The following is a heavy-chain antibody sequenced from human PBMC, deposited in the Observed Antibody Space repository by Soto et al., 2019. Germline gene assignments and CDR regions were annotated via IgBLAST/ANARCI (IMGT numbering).Heavy chain of an antibody. V-gene: IGHV3-30*18. CDR1: GFTFSSYG. D-gene: IGHD2-2*01. J-gene: IGHJ2*01. CDR3: AKWGAIVVVPAAKDWYFDL. CDR2: ISYDGSNK. Sequence: QVQLVESGGGVVQPGRSLRLSCAASGFTFSSYGMHWVRLAPGKGLEWVAVISYDGSNKYYADSVKGRFTISRDNSKITLYLQMNGLRAEDTAVYYCAKWGAIVVVPAAKDWYFDLWGRGTLVTVSS.